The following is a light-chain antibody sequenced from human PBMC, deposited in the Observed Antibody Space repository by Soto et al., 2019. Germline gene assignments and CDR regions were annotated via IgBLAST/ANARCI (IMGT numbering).Light chain of an antibody. Sequence: DIQMTQSPSTLSASVGDRVTITCRASQSINSWLAWYQQKPGKAPKLLIYKASTLESGVPSRFSGSGSGTEFTITISSLQPDDFATYYCQKYNSYWTFGQGTKVEIK. CDR3: QKYNSYWT. V-gene: IGKV1-5*03. CDR2: KAS. J-gene: IGKJ1*01. CDR1: QSINSW.